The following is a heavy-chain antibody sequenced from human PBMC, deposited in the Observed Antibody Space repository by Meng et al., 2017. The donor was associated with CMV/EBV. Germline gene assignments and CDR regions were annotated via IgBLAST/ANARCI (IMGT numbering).Heavy chain of an antibody. CDR3: ATDILTHFDY. V-gene: IGHV1-18*01. Sequence: VQVVQSGSEVKKPGASVKVSFKASGYTFTSYGISWVRQAPGQVLEWMGWISAYNGNTNYAQKLQGRVTMTTDTSTSIAYMELRSLRSDDTAVYYCATDILTHFDYWGQGTLVTVSS. J-gene: IGHJ4*02. D-gene: IGHD3-9*01. CDR2: ISAYNGNT. CDR1: GYTFTSYG.